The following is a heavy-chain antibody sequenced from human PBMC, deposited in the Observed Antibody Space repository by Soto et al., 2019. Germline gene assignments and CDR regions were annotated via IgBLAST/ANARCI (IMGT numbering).Heavy chain of an antibody. CDR3: ARDMYGGSHDAFDI. D-gene: IGHD3-10*02. CDR1: GFTFSSYG. Sequence: QVPLVESGGGVVQPGRSLRLSCAASGFTFSSYGMHWVRQAPGKGLEWVAVISYDGGNKYYADSVKGRFTISRDNSKNTLYLQMNSLRAEDTAVYYCARDMYGGSHDAFDIWGQGTMVTVSS. J-gene: IGHJ3*02. CDR2: ISYDGGNK. V-gene: IGHV3-30*03.